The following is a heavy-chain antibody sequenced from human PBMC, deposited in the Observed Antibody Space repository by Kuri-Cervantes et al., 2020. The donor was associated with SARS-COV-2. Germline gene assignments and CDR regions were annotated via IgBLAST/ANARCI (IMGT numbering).Heavy chain of an antibody. D-gene: IGHD2-8*01. CDR2: IIPILGIA. CDR3: ARDDVTNGVCWIDY. V-gene: IGHV1-69*04. CDR1: GGTFSSYA. J-gene: IGHJ4*02. Sequence: SVKVSCKASGGTFSSYAISWVRQAPGQGLEWMGRIIPILGIANYAQKFQGRVTITADKSTSTAYVELSSRRSEDTAVYYCARDDVTNGVCWIDYWGQGTLVTVSS.